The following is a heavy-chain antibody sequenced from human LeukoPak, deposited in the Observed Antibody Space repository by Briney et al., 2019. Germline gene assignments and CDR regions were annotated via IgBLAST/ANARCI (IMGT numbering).Heavy chain of an antibody. CDR3: ARDTDSSGWPAEHFQH. D-gene: IGHD6-19*01. J-gene: IGHJ1*01. CDR1: GFTFSSYA. Sequence: PGGSLRLSCAASGFTFSSYAMSWVRQAPGKGLEWVSAISGSGGSTYYADSVKGRFTISRDNTKNTLYLQMNSLRAEDTAVYYCARDTDSSGWPAEHFQHWGQGTLVTVSS. V-gene: IGHV3-23*01. CDR2: ISGSGGST.